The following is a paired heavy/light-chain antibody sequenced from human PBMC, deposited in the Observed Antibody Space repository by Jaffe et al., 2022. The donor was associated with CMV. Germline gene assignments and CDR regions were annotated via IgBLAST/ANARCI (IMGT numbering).Light chain of an antibody. CDR2: KDS. Sequence: SYELTQPPSVSVSPGQTARITCSGDAVPKKYSYWYQQKPGQAPVLLMYKDSERPSGIPERFSGSSSGTTVTLTISGVQAEDEADYHCQLVDSDSTYLPVVFGGGTKLTVL. V-gene: IGLV3-25*03. J-gene: IGLJ2*01. CDR3: QLVDSDSTYLPVV. CDR1: AVPKKY.
Heavy chain of an antibody. CDR3: AKGHCSGGNCYWFFDL. CDR2: ISGSGTT. CDR1: GFTFTTYA. V-gene: IGHV3-23*04. J-gene: IGHJ2*01. D-gene: IGHD2-15*01. Sequence: EVQLVESGGGFIQPGGSLRLSCAASGFTFTTYAMTWVRQAPGKGLEWVSTISGSGTTYYATSVEGRFTISRDNSKNMLFLQMRTLRVEDTALYFCAKGHCSGGNCYWFFDLWGRGTLVTVSS.